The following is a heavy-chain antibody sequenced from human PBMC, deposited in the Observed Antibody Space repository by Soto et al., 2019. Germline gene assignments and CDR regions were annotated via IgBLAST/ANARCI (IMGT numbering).Heavy chain of an antibody. CDR3: ARAYNWNDGSFDY. J-gene: IGHJ4*02. Sequence: SETLSLTCTVSGGSISSYYWSWIRQPPGKGLEWIGYIYYSGSTNYNPSLKSRVTISVDTSKNQFSLKLSSVTAADTAVYYCARAYNWNDGSFDYWGQGTLVTVSS. V-gene: IGHV4-59*01. D-gene: IGHD1-20*01. CDR2: IYYSGST. CDR1: GGSISSYY.